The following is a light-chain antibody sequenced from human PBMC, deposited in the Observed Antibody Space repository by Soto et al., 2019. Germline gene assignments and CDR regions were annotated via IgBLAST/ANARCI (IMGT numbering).Light chain of an antibody. Sequence: ETVLTQSPGTLSLSPGERGTLSCRASQNLGTLYLAWFQQKSGQAPRLLIYSASRRATGIPDRFTGSGSGTDFTLTISRLEPEDFAVYYCQQFSSYPLTFGGGTKVDNK. V-gene: IGKV3-20*01. CDR2: SAS. CDR1: QNLGTLY. J-gene: IGKJ4*01. CDR3: QQFSSYPLT.